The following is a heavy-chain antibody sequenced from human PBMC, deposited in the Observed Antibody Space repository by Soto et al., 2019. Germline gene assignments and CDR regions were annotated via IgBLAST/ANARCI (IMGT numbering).Heavy chain of an antibody. V-gene: IGHV3-33*01. D-gene: IGHD3-10*02. CDR2: IWYDGSNK. CDR1: GFTFSSYG. J-gene: IGHJ4*02. CDR3: AREGITMSTIRMVGDD. Sequence: QVQLVESGGGVVQPGRSLRLSCAASGFTFSSYGMHWVRQAPGKGLEWVAVIWYDGSNKYYADSVKGRFTISRDNSKNTLYLQMNTLSAEDTAVYYCAREGITMSTIRMVGDDWGQGTLVTVSS.